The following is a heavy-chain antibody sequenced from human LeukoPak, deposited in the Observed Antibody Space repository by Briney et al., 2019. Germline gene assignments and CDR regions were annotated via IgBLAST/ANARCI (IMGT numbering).Heavy chain of an antibody. Sequence: PGGSLRLSCAASGFTFSSSWMLWVRQAPGKGLVWVSRINSDGSSTIYADSVKGRFTISRDNAKNTLYLQMNSLRAEDTALYYCARDPLVYCSVTSCYDHWGQGTLVTVSS. CDR2: INSDGSST. D-gene: IGHD2-2*01. J-gene: IGHJ4*02. CDR1: GFTFSSSW. CDR3: ARDPLVYCSVTSCYDH. V-gene: IGHV3-74*01.